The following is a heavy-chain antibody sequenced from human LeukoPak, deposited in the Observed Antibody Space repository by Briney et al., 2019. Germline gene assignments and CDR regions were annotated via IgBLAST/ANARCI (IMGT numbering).Heavy chain of an antibody. CDR3: ARGSVAGTRSLAAFDV. CDR1: GYTFTDYF. D-gene: IGHD6-19*01. V-gene: IGHV1-2*02. CDR2: INPNSGGT. J-gene: IGHJ3*01. Sequence: ASVKVSCKASGYTFTDYFMHWVRQAPGQGLEWMGWINPNSGGTNFAQKFQGRVTLTRDTSISTAYMELSRLTSDDTAVYYCARGSVAGTRSLAAFDVWGQGTKVTVSP.